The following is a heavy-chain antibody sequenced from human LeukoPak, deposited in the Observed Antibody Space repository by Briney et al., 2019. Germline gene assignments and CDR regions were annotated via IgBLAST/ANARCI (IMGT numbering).Heavy chain of an antibody. CDR2: ISGSGGST. J-gene: IGHJ4*02. V-gene: IGHV3-23*01. D-gene: IGHD6-19*01. CDR1: GFTFGSYA. Sequence: GGSLRLSCAASGFTFGSYAMTWVRQAPGKGLEWVSHISGSGGSTYHADSAKGRFTISRDNSKNTVYLQMNSLRAEDTAVYYCAKTTAGHSSGRDPGWPVDYWGQGTLVTVSS. CDR3: AKTTAGHSSGRDPGWPVDY.